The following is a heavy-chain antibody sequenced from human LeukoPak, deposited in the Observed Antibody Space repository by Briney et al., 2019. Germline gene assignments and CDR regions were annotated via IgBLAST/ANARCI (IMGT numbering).Heavy chain of an antibody. D-gene: IGHD4-17*01. J-gene: IGHJ4*02. V-gene: IGHV4-39*07. Sequence: SETLSLTCTVSGGSISSSSYYWGWIRQPPGKGLEWIGSIYYSGSTYYNPSLKSRVTISVDTSKNQFSLKLSSVIAADTAVYYCARATDYGDHGGFDYWGQGTLVTVSS. CDR3: ARATDYGDHGGFDY. CDR2: IYYSGST. CDR1: GGSISSSSYY.